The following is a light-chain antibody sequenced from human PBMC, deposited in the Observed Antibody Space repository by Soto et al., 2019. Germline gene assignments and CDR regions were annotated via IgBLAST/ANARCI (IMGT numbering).Light chain of an antibody. V-gene: IGLV2-14*01. CDR1: SSEIGGYNY. Sequence: QSVLTQPASVSGSPGQSITISCTGTSSEIGGYNYVSWYQQHPGKAPKLMIYDVSNRPSGVSNRFSGSKSGNTASLTISGLQAEDEADYYCSSYTRSTTLAFVPGTKFPVL. CDR3: SSYTRSTTLA. CDR2: DVS. J-gene: IGLJ1*01.